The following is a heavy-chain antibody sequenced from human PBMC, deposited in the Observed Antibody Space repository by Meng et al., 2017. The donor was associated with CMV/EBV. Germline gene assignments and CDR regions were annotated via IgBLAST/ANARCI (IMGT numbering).Heavy chain of an antibody. J-gene: IGHJ4*02. V-gene: IGHV3-30*02. CDR2: IRYDGSNK. Sequence: GESLKISCAASGFTFSSYGMHWVRQAPGKGLEWVAFIRYDGSNKYYADSVKGRFTISRDNSKNTLYLQMNSLRAEDTAVYYCANQYSSSWGGGYFDYWGQGTQVTVSS. CDR3: ANQYSSSWGGGYFDY. CDR1: GFTFSSYG. D-gene: IGHD6-13*01.